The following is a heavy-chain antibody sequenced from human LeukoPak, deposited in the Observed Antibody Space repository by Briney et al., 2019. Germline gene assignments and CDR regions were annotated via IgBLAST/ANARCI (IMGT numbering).Heavy chain of an antibody. Sequence: ASVKVSCKASGYPFTGYYMHWVRQAPGQGLEWMGWINPNSGGTNYAQKFQGRVTMTRDTSISTAYMELSRLRSDDTAVYYCARVVEMATTTYFVYWGQGTLVTVSS. D-gene: IGHD5-24*01. CDR1: GYPFTGYY. V-gene: IGHV1-2*02. CDR3: ARVVEMATTTYFVY. CDR2: INPNSGGT. J-gene: IGHJ4*02.